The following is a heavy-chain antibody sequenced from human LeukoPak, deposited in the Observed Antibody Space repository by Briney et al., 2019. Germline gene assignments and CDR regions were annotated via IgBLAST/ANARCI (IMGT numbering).Heavy chain of an antibody. CDR1: GFTFSSYS. CDR3: ARAYYYDTADAFDI. J-gene: IGHJ3*02. V-gene: IGHV3-21*04. Sequence: GGSLRLSCAASGFTFSSYSMNWVRQAPGKGLEWVSSISSSSSYIYYADSVKGRFTISRDNSKNTLYLQMNSLRAEDTAVYYCARAYYYDTADAFDIWGQGTMVTVSS. D-gene: IGHD3-22*01. CDR2: ISSSSSYI.